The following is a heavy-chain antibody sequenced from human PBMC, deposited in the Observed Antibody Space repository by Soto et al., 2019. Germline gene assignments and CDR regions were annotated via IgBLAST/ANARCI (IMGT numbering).Heavy chain of an antibody. J-gene: IGHJ6*02. D-gene: IGHD3-3*01. CDR1: GGSISSGGYS. CDR3: ASSLQDDFWSGYFGSGMDV. CDR2: IYHSGST. V-gene: IGHV4-30-2*01. Sequence: QLQLQESGSGLVKPSQTLSLTCAVSGGSISSGGYSWSWIRQPPGKGLEWIGYIYHSGSTYYNPSLKSRVTISVDRSKNQFSLKLSSVTAADTAVYYCASSLQDDFWSGYFGSGMDVWGQGTTVTVSS.